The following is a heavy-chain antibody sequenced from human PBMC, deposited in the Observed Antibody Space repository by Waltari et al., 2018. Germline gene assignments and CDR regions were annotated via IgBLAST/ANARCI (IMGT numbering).Heavy chain of an antibody. CDR2: LYYSGRT. CDR1: GGSISSYY. CDR3: ARVGVRSGYDFKYFDY. Sequence: QVQLQESGPGLVKPSETLSLTCTVSGGSISSYYWSWIRQPPGKGLEWIGYLYYSGRTTYNPSLKSRVTITVDTSKNQFSLKLSSVTAADTAVYYCARVGVRSGYDFKYFDYWGQGTLVTVSS. J-gene: IGHJ4*02. V-gene: IGHV4-59*01. D-gene: IGHD5-12*01.